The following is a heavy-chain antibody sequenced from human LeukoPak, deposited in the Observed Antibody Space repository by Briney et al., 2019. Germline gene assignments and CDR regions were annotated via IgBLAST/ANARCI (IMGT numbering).Heavy chain of an antibody. Sequence: GASVKVSCKASGYTFTSYGISWVRQAPGQGLEWMGWISAYNGNTNYAQKLQGRVTMTTDTSTSTAYMELRSLRSDDTAVYYCARVGYDFWSGSLFDAFEIWGQGTMVTVSS. CDR3: ARVGYDFWSGSLFDAFEI. J-gene: IGHJ3*02. CDR1: GYTFTSYG. V-gene: IGHV1-18*01. CDR2: ISAYNGNT. D-gene: IGHD3-3*01.